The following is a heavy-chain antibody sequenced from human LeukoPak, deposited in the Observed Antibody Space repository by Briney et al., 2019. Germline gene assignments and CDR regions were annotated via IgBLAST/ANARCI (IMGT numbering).Heavy chain of an antibody. D-gene: IGHD2-15*01. J-gene: IGHJ4*02. Sequence: PGGSLRLSCAASGFTFDTYTMNWVRQAPGKGLEWVSTICGNGGSTYYADSVKGRFTISRDNSKNTPYLQMTSLRVEDTAVYYCAKGTGGSCYSGSGYWGQGTLVTVSS. CDR1: GFTFDTYT. V-gene: IGHV3-23*01. CDR2: ICGNGGST. CDR3: AKGTGGSCYSGSGY.